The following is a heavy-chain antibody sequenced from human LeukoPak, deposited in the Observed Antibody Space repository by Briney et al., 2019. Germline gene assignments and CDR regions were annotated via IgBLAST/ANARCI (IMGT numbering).Heavy chain of an antibody. D-gene: IGHD1-26*01. V-gene: IGHV4-39*01. CDR1: GGSIGSSISY. CDR2: IYYSGST. J-gene: IGHJ4*02. Sequence: PSETLSLTCTASGGSIGSSISYWGWIRQPPGKGLEWIATIYYSGSTYYSPSLKSRVTISVDTSKNQFSLKVTSMTAADTAVYYCARRIVGVIDAFDYWGQGALVTVSS. CDR3: ARRIVGVIDAFDY.